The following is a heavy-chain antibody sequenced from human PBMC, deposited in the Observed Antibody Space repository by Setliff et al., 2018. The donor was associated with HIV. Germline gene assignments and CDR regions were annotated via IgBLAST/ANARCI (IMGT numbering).Heavy chain of an antibody. J-gene: IGHJ4*02. CDR2: ISGSGDNT. CDR3: AKEGYNELRYFDWLSAEWLDY. Sequence: GGSLRLSCVASGFAFTRHAMTWVRQAPGKGLEWVSGISGSGDNTYYADSVKGRFTISRDTSKNTVYLQMNRLRAEDTAVYYCAKEGYNELRYFDWLSAEWLDYWGQGTLVTVS. V-gene: IGHV3-23*01. CDR1: GFAFTRHA. D-gene: IGHD3-9*01.